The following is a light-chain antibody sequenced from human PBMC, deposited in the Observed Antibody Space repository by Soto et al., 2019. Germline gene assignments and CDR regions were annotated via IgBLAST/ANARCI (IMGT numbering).Light chain of an antibody. J-gene: IGKJ1*01. CDR2: GAS. CDR1: QSVSNSY. Sequence: EVVLTQSPGTLSLSPGQRATLSFRASQSVSNSYLAWYQQKPGQAPSLLIYGASSRATGIPDRFSGSGSGTDFTLTISRLEPEDFAVYYCQQYGSSPWTFGQGTKVDIK. CDR3: QQYGSSPWT. V-gene: IGKV3-20*01.